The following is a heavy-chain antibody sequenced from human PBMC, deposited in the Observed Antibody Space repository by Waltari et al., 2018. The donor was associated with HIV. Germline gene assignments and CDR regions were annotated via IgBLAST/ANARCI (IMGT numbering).Heavy chain of an antibody. CDR3: ARDSLYSDSSGYYFRPFDM. J-gene: IGHJ3*02. CDR1: GFPFSRSA. V-gene: IGHV3-30-3*01. CDR2: IAFDGSSA. D-gene: IGHD3-22*01. Sequence: QLVESGGGVVQPGRSLRLSCAAYGFPFSRSAMTWVRQVPGKGLEWVAVIAFDGSSAYYADSVKGRFTISKDNPKNTLYLQMKSLITEDTAVYFCARDSLYSDSSGYYFRPFDMWGQGTMVTVSS.